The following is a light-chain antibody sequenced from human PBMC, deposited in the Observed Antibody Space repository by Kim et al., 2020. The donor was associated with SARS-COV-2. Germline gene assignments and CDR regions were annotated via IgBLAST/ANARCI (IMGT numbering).Light chain of an antibody. CDR3: QSRDSSDKVV. CDR1: SLRSYY. V-gene: IGLV3-19*01. CDR2: GKN. J-gene: IGLJ2*01. Sequence: SSELTQDPAVSVAWGQTVRITCQGDSLRSYYASWNQQKPGQAPVLVIYGKNNRPSGIPDRFSGSSSGNTASLTITGAQAEDEADYYCQSRDSSDKVVFGGGTKLTVL.